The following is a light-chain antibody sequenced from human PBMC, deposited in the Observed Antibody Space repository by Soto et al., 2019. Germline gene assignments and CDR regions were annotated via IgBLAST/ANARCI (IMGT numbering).Light chain of an antibody. CDR2: DVS. CDR3: SSYTSSSTYV. CDR1: SSDVGGYKY. Sequence: QSVLTQPASVSGSPGQSITISCTGNSSDVGGYKYVSWYQQHPGKAPKLMIYDVSNRPSGVSNRFSGSKSGNTASLTISGLQAEDEAEYYCSSYTSSSTYVFGPGTKVTVL. J-gene: IGLJ1*01. V-gene: IGLV2-14*01.